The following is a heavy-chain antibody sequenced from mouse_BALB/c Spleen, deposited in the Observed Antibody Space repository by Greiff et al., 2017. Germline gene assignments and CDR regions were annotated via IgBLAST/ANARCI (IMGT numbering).Heavy chain of an antibody. CDR3: ARSGYGSSLYAMDY. CDR1: GYTFTSYW. V-gene: IGHV1-7*01. J-gene: IGHJ4*01. Sequence: VKLVESGAELAKPGASVKMSCKASGYTFTSYWMHWVKQRPGQGLEWIGYINPSTGYTEYNQKFKDKATLTADKSSSTAYMQLSSLTSEDSAVYYCARSGYGSSLYAMDYWGQGTSVTVSS. D-gene: IGHD1-1*01. CDR2: INPSTGYT.